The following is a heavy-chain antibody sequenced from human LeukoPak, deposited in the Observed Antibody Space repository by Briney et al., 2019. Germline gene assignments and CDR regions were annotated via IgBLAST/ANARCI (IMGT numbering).Heavy chain of an antibody. D-gene: IGHD3-22*01. CDR1: GYTFTNYG. Sequence: ASVKVSCKASGYTFTNYGISWVRQAPGQGREWRGWISAYNGNTNYAQKLQGRVTMATDTSTRTAYMELRSLRYDDTAVYYCARGDRSGHYYLEYLQHWGQGTLVTVSS. CDR2: ISAYNGNT. J-gene: IGHJ1*01. V-gene: IGHV1-18*01. CDR3: ARGDRSGHYYLEYLQH.